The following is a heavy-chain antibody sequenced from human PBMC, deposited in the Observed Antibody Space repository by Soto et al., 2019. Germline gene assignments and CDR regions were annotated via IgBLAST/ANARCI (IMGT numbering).Heavy chain of an antibody. CDR3: ARANSHYPQRHFDY. CDR1: GGSISSYY. Sequence: PSETLSLTCTVSGGSISSYYWSWIRQPPGKGLEWIGYIYYSGSTNYNPSLKSRVTISGDTSKNQFSLKLTSVTAADTAIYYCARANSHYPQRHFDYWGPGTLVTVSS. D-gene: IGHD3-10*01. CDR2: IYYSGST. J-gene: IGHJ4*02. V-gene: IGHV4-59*01.